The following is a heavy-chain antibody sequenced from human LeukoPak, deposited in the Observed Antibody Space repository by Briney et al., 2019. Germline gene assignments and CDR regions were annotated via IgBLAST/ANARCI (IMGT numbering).Heavy chain of an antibody. J-gene: IGHJ4*02. CDR2: IYYSGST. CDR3: ARTYYDSSGYYYPYYFDY. V-gene: IGHV4-59*01. CDR1: GGSISSYY. D-gene: IGHD3-22*01. Sequence: SETLSLTCSVSGGSISSYYWSWIRQPPGKGLEWIGYIYYSGSTNYNPSLKSRVTISVDTSKNQFSLKPSSVTAADTAVYYCARTYYDSSGYYYPYYFDYWGQGTLVTVSS.